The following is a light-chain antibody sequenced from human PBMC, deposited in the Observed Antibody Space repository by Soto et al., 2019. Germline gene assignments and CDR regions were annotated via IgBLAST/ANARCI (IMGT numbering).Light chain of an antibody. J-gene: IGKJ5*01. V-gene: IGKV3-11*01. Sequence: IGFTKSAATLSLSTGERATLSCRASQSVSSYLAWYQQKPGQAPSLLIYDASNRATGIPARFSGSGSGTDFTLTISSLEPEDFAVYYCQQRSNWPTFGQRTRLEIK. CDR2: DAS. CDR3: QQRSNWPT. CDR1: QSVSSY.